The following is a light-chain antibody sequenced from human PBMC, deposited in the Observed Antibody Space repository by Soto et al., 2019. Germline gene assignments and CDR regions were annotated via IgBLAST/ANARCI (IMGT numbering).Light chain of an antibody. CDR1: QGVSRY. CDR3: QQRSNWPPT. J-gene: IGKJ5*01. CDR2: DAS. V-gene: IGKV3-11*01. Sequence: EIVLQQSPPTWSLSPGERAPPSCRASQGVSRYLAWYQQKPGQAPRLLIYDASNRATGIPARFSGSGSGTDFTLTISSLEPEDFAVYYCQQRSNWPPTFGQGTRLEIK.